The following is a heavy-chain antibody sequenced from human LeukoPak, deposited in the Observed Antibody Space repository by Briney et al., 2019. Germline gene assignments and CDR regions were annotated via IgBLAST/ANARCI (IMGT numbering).Heavy chain of an antibody. J-gene: IGHJ4*02. CDR2: ISGSGGST. CDR1: GFTVSSNY. D-gene: IGHD6-13*01. V-gene: IGHV3-23*01. CDR3: AKDIRIAAAGTPAMDY. Sequence: GGSLRLSCAASGFTVSSNYMSWVRQAPGKGLEWVSAISGSGGSTYYADSVKGRFTISRDNSKNTLYLQMNSLRAEDTAVYYCAKDIRIAAAGTPAMDYWGQGTLVTVSS.